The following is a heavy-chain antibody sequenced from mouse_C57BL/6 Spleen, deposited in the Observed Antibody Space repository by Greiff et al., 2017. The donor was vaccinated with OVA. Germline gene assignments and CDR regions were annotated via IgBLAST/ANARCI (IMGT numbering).Heavy chain of an antibody. CDR1: GFTFSSYA. J-gene: IGHJ2*01. Sequence: EVKLMESGGGLVKPGGSLKLSCAASGFTFSSYAMSWVRQTPEKRLEWVATISDGGSYTYYPDNVKGRFTISRANAKNNLYLQMSHLKSEDTAMYYCARGNWDFDYWGQGTTLTVSS. CDR3: ARGNWDFDY. CDR2: ISDGGSYT. D-gene: IGHD4-1*01. V-gene: IGHV5-4*03.